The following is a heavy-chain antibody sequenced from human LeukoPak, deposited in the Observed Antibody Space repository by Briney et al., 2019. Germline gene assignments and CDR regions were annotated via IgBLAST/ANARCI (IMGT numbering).Heavy chain of an antibody. CDR3: VNFWEAGH. CDR2: IQGDGDTK. CDR1: GFSFSNYW. D-gene: IGHD3-10*01. Sequence: GGSLRLSCAASGFSFSNYWMSWVRQAPGKGLEWVADIQGDGDTKYYVDSVKGRFTISRDNAKNSLYLQMNSLRAEDTAVYYCVNFWEAGHWGQGTLVTVSS. J-gene: IGHJ4*02. V-gene: IGHV3-7*01.